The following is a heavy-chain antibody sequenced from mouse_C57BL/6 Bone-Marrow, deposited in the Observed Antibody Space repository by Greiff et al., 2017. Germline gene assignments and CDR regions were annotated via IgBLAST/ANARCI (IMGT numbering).Heavy chain of an antibody. CDR1: GYTFTSYW. CDR3: ASYFFDY. J-gene: IGHJ2*01. D-gene: IGHD2-1*01. V-gene: IGHV1-7*01. CDR2: INPSSGYT. Sequence: QVHVKQSGAELAKPGASVKLSCKASGYTFTSYWMHWVKQRPGQGLEWIGYINPSSGYTKYNQKFKDKATLTADQSSSTAYMQLSSLTYEDSAVYYCASYFFDYWGQGTTLTVSS.